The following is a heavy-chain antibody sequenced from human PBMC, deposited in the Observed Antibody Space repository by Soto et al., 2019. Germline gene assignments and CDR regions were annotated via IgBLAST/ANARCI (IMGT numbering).Heavy chain of an antibody. V-gene: IGHV3-74*01. Sequence: EVQLVESGGGLVQPVGSLRLSCAGSGFTFSSYWMHWVRQVPGKGLLWVSRIDSDGASTNYADSVKGRFTIARDNAKNTLDLQMNSLRAEATGVYYCARVGGYNWFDTWGQGTLVTVSS. CDR2: IDSDGAST. CDR3: ARVGGYNWFDT. CDR1: GFTFSSYW. J-gene: IGHJ5*02.